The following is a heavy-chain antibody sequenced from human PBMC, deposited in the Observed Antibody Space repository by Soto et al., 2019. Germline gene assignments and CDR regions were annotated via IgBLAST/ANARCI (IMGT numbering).Heavy chain of an antibody. CDR1: GGTFSSYA. J-gene: IGHJ5*02. Sequence: QVQLVQSGAEVKKPGSSVKVSCKASGGTFSSYAISWVRQAPGQGLEWMGGIIPIFGTANYAQKFQGRVTITADESTSTAYMELSSLRSEDTAVYYCVGISVWSGYYSHNWFDPWGQGTLVTVSS. CDR3: VGISVWSGYYSHNWFDP. V-gene: IGHV1-69*01. D-gene: IGHD3-3*01. CDR2: IIPIFGTA.